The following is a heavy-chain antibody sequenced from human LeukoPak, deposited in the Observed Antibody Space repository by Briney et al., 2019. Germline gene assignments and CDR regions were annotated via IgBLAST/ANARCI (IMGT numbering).Heavy chain of an antibody. Sequence: PGGSLRLSCAASGFTFSNYWMSWVRQAPGKGLEWLANINQDGSEMYYVDSVKGRFTISRDNGKNSLYLKMNSLRAEDTAIYYCARDQTGSLDYWGQGTLVTVSS. J-gene: IGHJ4*02. CDR1: GFTFSNYW. V-gene: IGHV3-7*01. CDR2: INQDGSEM. D-gene: IGHD1-26*01. CDR3: ARDQTGSLDY.